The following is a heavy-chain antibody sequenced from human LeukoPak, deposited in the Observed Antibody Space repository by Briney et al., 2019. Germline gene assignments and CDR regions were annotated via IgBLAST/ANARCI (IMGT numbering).Heavy chain of an antibody. V-gene: IGHV4-30-2*03. CDR2: IYYSGST. Sequence: PSQTLSLTCTVSGGSISSGGYYWSWIRQPPGKGLEWIGSIYYSGSTYYNPSLKSRVTISVDTSKNQFSLKLSSVTAADTAVYYCAVTEANVLRYFDRDDAFDIWGQGTMVTVSS. J-gene: IGHJ3*02. D-gene: IGHD3-9*01. CDR1: GGSISSGGYY. CDR3: AVTEANVLRYFDRDDAFDI.